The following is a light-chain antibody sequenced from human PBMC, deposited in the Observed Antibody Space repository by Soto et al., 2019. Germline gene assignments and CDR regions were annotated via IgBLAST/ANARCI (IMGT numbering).Light chain of an antibody. V-gene: IGKV3-20*01. J-gene: IGKJ2*02. CDR1: QSLNNRY. CDR3: QHYSSPPRT. Sequence: EIMLTQSPGTLSLSPGERATLSCRASQSLNNRYLAWYQQIPGQAPRLVIYDTSIRATGIPDRFSGSGSGTDFTLTISRLEPEDFAVYYCQHYSSPPRTFGQGTKLEIK. CDR2: DTS.